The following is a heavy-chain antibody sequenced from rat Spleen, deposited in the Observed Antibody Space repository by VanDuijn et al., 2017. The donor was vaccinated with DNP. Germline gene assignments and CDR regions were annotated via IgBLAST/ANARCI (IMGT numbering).Heavy chain of an antibody. CDR2: IIYSVTT. Sequence: EVQLQESGPGLVKPSQSLSLTCSVTGYSITRSYRWNWIRKFPGNKMEWIGHIIYSVTTSSHPSLKSRISITRDTSKNKFFLQLSSLTTDDTATYYCARWSNFFDYWGQVVMVTVSS. CDR3: ARWSNFFDY. V-gene: IGHV3-1*01. J-gene: IGHJ2*01. CDR1: GYSITRSY.